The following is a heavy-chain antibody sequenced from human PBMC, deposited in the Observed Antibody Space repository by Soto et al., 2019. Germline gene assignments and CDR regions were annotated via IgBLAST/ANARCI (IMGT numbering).Heavy chain of an antibody. CDR1: GGSISSGGYY. D-gene: IGHD4-17*01. Sequence: SETLSLTCTVSGGSISSGGYYWSWIRQHPGKGLEWIGYIYYSGSTYYNPSLKSRVTISVDTSKNQFSLKLSSVTAADTAVYYCAIEGLDGEYARAFDIWGQGKMVPISS. CDR2: IYYSGST. J-gene: IGHJ3*02. V-gene: IGHV4-30-4*08. CDR3: AIEGLDGEYARAFDI.